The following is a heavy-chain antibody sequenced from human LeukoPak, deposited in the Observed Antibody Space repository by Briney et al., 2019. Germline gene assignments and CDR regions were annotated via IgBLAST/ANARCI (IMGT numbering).Heavy chain of an antibody. CDR3: ARGLPVAGEFDY. J-gene: IGHJ4*02. D-gene: IGHD6-19*01. CDR1: GGSFSGYY. CDR2: VNHSGST. Sequence: SETLSLTCVVYGGSFSGYYWSWIRQPPGKGLEWIGEVNHSGSTNYNPSLKSRVTISVDTSKNQFSLKLSSVTAADTAVYYCARGLPVAGEFDYWGQGTLVTVSS. V-gene: IGHV4-34*01.